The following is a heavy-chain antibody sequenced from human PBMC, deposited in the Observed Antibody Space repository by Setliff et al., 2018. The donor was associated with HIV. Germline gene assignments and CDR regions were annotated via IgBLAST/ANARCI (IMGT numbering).Heavy chain of an antibody. CDR3: ARVGHSSSYHYYGMDV. CDR1: GYTFTSYG. J-gene: IGHJ6*02. D-gene: IGHD6-13*01. Sequence: VASVKVSCKASGYTFTSYGISWVRQASGQGLEWMGWISAYNGNTDYAQELQGRITLTTDENRGTAYMELNSLRPEDTGVFYCARVGHSSSYHYYGMDVWGQGTTVTVSS. V-gene: IGHV1-18*01. CDR2: ISAYNGNT.